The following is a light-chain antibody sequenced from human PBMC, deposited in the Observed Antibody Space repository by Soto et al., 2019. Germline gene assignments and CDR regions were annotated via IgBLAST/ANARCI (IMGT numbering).Light chain of an antibody. V-gene: IGKV3-15*01. CDR3: QQSSKWPRT. CDR2: GAS. Sequence: EIVLTQSPATLSVSPWESATLSCRASQSISSSLAWYQQRPGLPPRLLIYGASTRAAGIPPRVTGSGSGTEFTLTISSLQSEDFAVYYCQQSSKWPRTFGQGTKVDIK. J-gene: IGKJ1*01. CDR1: QSISSS.